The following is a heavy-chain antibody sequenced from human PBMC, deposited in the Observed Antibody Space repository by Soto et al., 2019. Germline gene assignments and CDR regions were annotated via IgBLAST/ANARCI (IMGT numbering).Heavy chain of an antibody. CDR1: GGSISSGDYY. CDR2: IYYSGST. CDR3: AGDWGYSSSFGFGHWFDP. J-gene: IGHJ5*02. V-gene: IGHV4-30-4*01. Sequence: QVQLQESGPGLVKPSQTLSLTCTVSGGSISSGDYYWSWIRQPPGKGLEWIGYIYYSGSTYYNPSLKSRVTISVDTSKNQFSLTLSSVTAAATAVYYCAGDWGYSSSFGFGHWFDPWGQGTLVTVSS. D-gene: IGHD6-6*01.